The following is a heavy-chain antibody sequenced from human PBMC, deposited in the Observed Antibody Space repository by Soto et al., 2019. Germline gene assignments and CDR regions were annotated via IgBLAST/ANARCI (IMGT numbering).Heavy chain of an antibody. CDR3: ARPSGLLGQFSALVDY. Sequence: QVQLVQSGSEVRRPGSSVKVSCKASGGSFSNSAIAWVRQAPGQGLEWLGMIIPIFTTTNYAQKFKDRLTITADGSTSTVYMELSGLKSADTAVYFCARPSGLLGQFSALVDYWGQGTLVTVSS. V-gene: IGHV1-69*18. J-gene: IGHJ4*02. D-gene: IGHD6-6*01. CDR2: IIPIFTTT. CDR1: GGSFSNSA.